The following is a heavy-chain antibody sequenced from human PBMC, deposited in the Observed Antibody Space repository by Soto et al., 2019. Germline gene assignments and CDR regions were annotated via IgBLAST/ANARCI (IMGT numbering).Heavy chain of an antibody. V-gene: IGHV2-5*02. CDR1: GFSLTTSGEG. CDR3: AHRVLRTVFGLVTTTAIYFDF. J-gene: IGHJ4*02. CDR2: LYWDDDK. Sequence: QITLNESGPTVVRPTETLTLTCRFSGFSLTTSGEGVGWIRQSTGKAPEWLALLYWDDDKRYSASLTSRLTITKDTSKNQVVLTVSDLDPTDTATYYCAHRVLRTVFGLVTTTAIYFDFWGQGTPVAVSS. D-gene: IGHD3-3*01.